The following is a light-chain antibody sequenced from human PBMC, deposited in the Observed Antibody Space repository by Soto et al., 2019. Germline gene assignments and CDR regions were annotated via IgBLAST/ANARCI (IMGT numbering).Light chain of an antibody. V-gene: IGKV1-5*03. CDR3: QQYNSYPWT. CDR1: QSLSSW. Sequence: DIQMTQSPSTLSASVGERVTITCRASQSLSSWLAWYQQKPGKAPKLLIYKASSLESGVPSTFSSSGFGTEFTLTISSLQPDDFATYYCQQYNSYPWTFGQGTKVEIK. CDR2: KAS. J-gene: IGKJ1*01.